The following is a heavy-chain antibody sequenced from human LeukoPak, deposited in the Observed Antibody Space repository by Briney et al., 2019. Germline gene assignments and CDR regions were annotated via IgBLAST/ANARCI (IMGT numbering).Heavy chain of an antibody. D-gene: IGHD3-9*01. V-gene: IGHV1-8*01. CDR3: ARVLRYFDWLPLGY. CDR2: MNPNSGNT. J-gene: IGHJ4*02. Sequence: GASVMVSCKASGYTFTSYDINWVRQATGQGLEWMGWMNPNSGNTGYAQKFQGRVTMTRNTSISTAYMELSSLRSEDTAVYYCARVLRYFDWLPLGYWGQGTLVTVSS. CDR1: GYTFTSYD.